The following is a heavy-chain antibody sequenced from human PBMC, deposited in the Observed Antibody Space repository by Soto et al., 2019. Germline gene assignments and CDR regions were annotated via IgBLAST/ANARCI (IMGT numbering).Heavy chain of an antibody. CDR2: ISYDGSNK. CDR3: ARWYSGSYYSRRRMDV. V-gene: IGHV3-30-3*01. CDR1: GFTFSSYA. D-gene: IGHD1-26*01. Sequence: QVQLVESGGGVVQPGRSLRLSCAASGFTFSSYAMHWVRQAPGKGLEWVAVISYDGSNKYYADSVKGRFTISRDNSKNTLYVQMNSLRAEDTAVDYYARWYSGSYYSRRRMDVWGQGTTVTVSS. J-gene: IGHJ6*02.